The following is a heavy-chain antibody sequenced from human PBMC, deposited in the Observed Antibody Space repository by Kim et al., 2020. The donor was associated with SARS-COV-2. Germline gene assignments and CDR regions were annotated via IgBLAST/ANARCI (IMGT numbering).Heavy chain of an antibody. CDR3: ARDLILRGVRVFDI. J-gene: IGHJ3*02. CDR1: GYTFTTYG. Sequence: ASVKVSCRASGYTFTTYGFSWVRQAPGQGLEWMGWISAYNGNTNYAQRFEGRVTMTTDTSTSTAYMELRSLRSDDTAVFYCARDLILRGVRVFDIWGQGTMLTVSS. D-gene: IGHD3-10*01. CDR2: ISAYNGNT. V-gene: IGHV1-18*01.